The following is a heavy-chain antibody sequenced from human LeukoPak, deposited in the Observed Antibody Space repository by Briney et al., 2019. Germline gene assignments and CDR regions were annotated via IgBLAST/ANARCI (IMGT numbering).Heavy chain of an antibody. J-gene: IGHJ4*02. CDR3: ASHYGSWSYFDY. Sequence: SSETLSLTCTVSGGSISSSSYYWGWIRQPPGKGLEWIGSIYYSGSTYYNPSLKSRVTISVDTSKNQFSLKLSSVTAADTAVYYCASHYGSWSYFDYWGQGTLVTVSS. D-gene: IGHD3-10*01. CDR2: IYYSGST. CDR1: GGSISSSSYY. V-gene: IGHV4-39*01.